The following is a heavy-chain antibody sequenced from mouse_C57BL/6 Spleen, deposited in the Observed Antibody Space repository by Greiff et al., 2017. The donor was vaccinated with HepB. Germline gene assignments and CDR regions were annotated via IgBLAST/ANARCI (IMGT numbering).Heavy chain of an antibody. D-gene: IGHD3-2*02. J-gene: IGHJ3*01. Sequence: QVQLQQPGAELVKPGASVKLSCKASGYTFTSYWMHWVKQRPGQGLEWIGMIHPNSGSTNYNEKFKSKATLTVDKSSSTAYMQLSSLTSEDSAVYDCARDSSGPAWFAYWGQGTLVTVSA. CDR2: IHPNSGST. CDR1: GYTFTSYW. CDR3: ARDSSGPAWFAY. V-gene: IGHV1-64*01.